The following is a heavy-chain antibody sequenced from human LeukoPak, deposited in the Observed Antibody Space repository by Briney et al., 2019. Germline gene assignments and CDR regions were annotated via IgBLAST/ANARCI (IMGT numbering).Heavy chain of an antibody. CDR3: AKDSGSSWHLDY. CDR2: ISWDGGST. D-gene: IGHD6-13*01. J-gene: IGHJ4*02. V-gene: IGHV3-43D*03. CDR1: GFTFDDYA. Sequence: PGGSLRLSCAASGFTFDDYAMHWVRQAPGKGLEWVSLISWDGGSTYYADSVKGGFTISRDNSKNSLYLQMNSLRAEDTALYYCAKDSGSSWHLDYWGQGTLVTVSS.